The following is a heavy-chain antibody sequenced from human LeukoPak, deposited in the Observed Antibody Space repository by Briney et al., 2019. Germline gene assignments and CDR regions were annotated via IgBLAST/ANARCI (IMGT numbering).Heavy chain of an antibody. Sequence: ASVKVSCKASGYTFTSYDINWVRQATGQGLEWMGWMNPNSSNTGYAQKFQGRVTMTRNTSISTAYMELSSLRSEDTAVYYCARGYSSHSPIDYWGQGTLVTVSS. V-gene: IGHV1-8*01. D-gene: IGHD6-19*01. CDR1: GYTFTSYD. CDR3: ARGYSSHSPIDY. J-gene: IGHJ4*02. CDR2: MNPNSSNT.